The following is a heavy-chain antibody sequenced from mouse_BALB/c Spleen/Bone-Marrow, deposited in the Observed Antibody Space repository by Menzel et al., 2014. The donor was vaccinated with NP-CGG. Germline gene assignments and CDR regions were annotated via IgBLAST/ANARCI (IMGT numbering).Heavy chain of an antibody. J-gene: IGHJ3*01. CDR2: IVPSSGYT. CDR3: AREARASTWFTY. V-gene: IGHV1-4*02. CDR1: GYTFTSYT. Sequence: QVQLKQSGAELARPGASVKMSCKASGYTFTSYTIQWVKRRPGQGLEWVGYIVPSSGYTDYNQNFKDKTTLTADKSSSTSYMQQSSLTTADSAVYYCAREARASTWFTYGGQWTLGTVSA. D-gene: IGHD6-1*01.